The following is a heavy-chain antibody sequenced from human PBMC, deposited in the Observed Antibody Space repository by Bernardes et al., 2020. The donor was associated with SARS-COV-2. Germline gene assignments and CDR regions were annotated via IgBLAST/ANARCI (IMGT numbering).Heavy chain of an antibody. Sequence: GGSLRLSCAASGFTFSDHYMDWVRQAPGKGLEWVGRSRGKGYSYTTEYAASVKGRFTISRDDSKNSVYLQMNSLRAEDTAIYYCAKGSFGVELLHAFDIWGQGTMVTVSS. J-gene: IGHJ3*02. D-gene: IGHD3-3*01. CDR2: SRGKGYSYTT. CDR1: GFTFSDHY. V-gene: IGHV3-72*01. CDR3: AKGSFGVELLHAFDI.